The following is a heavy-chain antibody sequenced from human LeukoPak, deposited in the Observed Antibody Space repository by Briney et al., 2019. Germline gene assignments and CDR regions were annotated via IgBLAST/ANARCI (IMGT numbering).Heavy chain of an antibody. CDR2: IYSGGST. D-gene: IGHD3-10*01. Sequence: GGSLRLSCAASGFTVSSNYMSWVRQAPGKGLEWVSVIYSGGSTYYADPVKGRFTISRDNSKNTLYLQMNSLRAEDTAVYYCARVTPHQFGELGFDYWGQGTLVTVSS. J-gene: IGHJ4*02. CDR3: ARVTPHQFGELGFDY. V-gene: IGHV3-53*01. CDR1: GFTVSSNY.